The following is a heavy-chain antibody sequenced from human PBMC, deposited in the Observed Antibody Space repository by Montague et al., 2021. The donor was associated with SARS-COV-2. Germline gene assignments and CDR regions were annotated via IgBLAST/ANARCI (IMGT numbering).Heavy chain of an antibody. Sequence: SLRLSCAASGFTFSSYGIHWVRQAPGKGLEWVAVIWYDGNSKYCADSVKGRFTISRDNSKNTLYLQMNSLRAEDTAVYYCAREYDSNGYYYYGMDVWGQGTTVTVSS. V-gene: IGHV3-33*01. D-gene: IGHD4-11*01. CDR3: AREYDSNGYYYYGMDV. CDR1: GFTFSSYG. CDR2: IWYDGNSK. J-gene: IGHJ6*02.